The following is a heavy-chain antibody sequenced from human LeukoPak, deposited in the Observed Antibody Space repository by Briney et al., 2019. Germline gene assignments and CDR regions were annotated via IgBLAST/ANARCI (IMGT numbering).Heavy chain of an antibody. CDR1: GGTFSSYA. J-gene: IGHJ5*02. V-gene: IGHV1-69*04. CDR2: IIPILGIA. CDR3: ARELGMIAVAGKGWFDP. Sequence: ASVKVSCKASGGTFSSYAISWVRQAPGQGLEWMGRIIPILGIANYAQKFQGRVTITADKSTSTAYMELSSLRSEDTAVYHCARELGMIAVAGKGWFDPWGQGTLVTVSS. D-gene: IGHD6-19*01.